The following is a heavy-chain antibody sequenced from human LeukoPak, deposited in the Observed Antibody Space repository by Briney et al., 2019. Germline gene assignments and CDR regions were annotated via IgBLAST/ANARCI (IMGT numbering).Heavy chain of an antibody. D-gene: IGHD1-26*01. CDR3: ARSPTSEVVGATIGDAFDI. CDR1: GDSINSLDL. J-gene: IGHJ3*02. V-gene: IGHV4-4*02. Sequence: SETLSLTCTVSGDSINSLDLWSWVRQPPGKGLEWIGEIYHSGSTNYNPSLKSRVTISVDKSKNQFSLKLSSVTAADTAVYYCARSPTSEVVGATIGDAFDIWGQGTMVTVSS. CDR2: IYHSGST.